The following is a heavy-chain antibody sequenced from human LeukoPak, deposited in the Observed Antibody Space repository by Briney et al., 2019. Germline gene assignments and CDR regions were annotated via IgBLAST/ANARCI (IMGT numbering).Heavy chain of an antibody. J-gene: IGHJ3*02. CDR3: ARAEGTVNVFDI. CDR2: IYTSGST. D-gene: IGHD1-1*01. Sequence: SETLSLTYSVSDDSMISYHWSWIRQPAGKGLEWIGRIYTSGSTDYNPSLMSRVTMSVDTAKSQFSLKLRSVTAADTAVYYCARAEGTVNVFDIWGQGTIVTVSS. V-gene: IGHV4-4*07. CDR1: DDSMISYH.